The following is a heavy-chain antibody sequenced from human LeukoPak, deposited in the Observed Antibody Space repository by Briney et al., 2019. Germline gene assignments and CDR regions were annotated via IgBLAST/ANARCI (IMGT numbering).Heavy chain of an antibody. CDR3: AKDLSSGTGRGFDH. CDR1: GFTFSSYS. Sequence: GSLRLSCAASGFTFSSYSMNWVRQAPGKGLEWVSSISSSSSYIYYADSVKGRFTISRDNAKNSLYLQMNSLRAEDTALYYCAKDLSSGTGRGFDHWGQGTLVTVSS. D-gene: IGHD3/OR15-3a*01. CDR2: ISSSSSYI. V-gene: IGHV3-21*04. J-gene: IGHJ4*02.